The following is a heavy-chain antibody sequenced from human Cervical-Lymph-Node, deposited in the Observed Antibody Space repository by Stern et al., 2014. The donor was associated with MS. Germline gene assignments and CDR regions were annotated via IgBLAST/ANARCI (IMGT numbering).Heavy chain of an antibody. CDR2: IYHSGSP. CDR1: GGSISSNHW. J-gene: IGHJ4*02. CDR3: ASFPAY. V-gene: IGHV4-4*02. Sequence: QLQLQESGPGLVKPSGTLSLTCAVSGGSISSNHWWSWVRQFPGRGLEWIGEIYHSGSPNYNPSLKSRVTMSVDKSKNHFSLNLTSVTAADTAVYYCASFPAYWGQGTLVTVSS.